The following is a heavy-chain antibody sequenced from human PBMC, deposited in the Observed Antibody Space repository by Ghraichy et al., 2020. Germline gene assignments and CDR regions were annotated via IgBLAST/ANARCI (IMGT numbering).Heavy chain of an antibody. Sequence: SETLSLTCTVSGGSISSGSYYWSWIRQPAGKGLEWIGRIYTSGSTNYNPSLKSRVTISVDTSKNQFSLKLSSVTAADTAVYYCARVDLGAPFDPWGQGTLVTVSS. CDR3: ARVDLGAPFDP. J-gene: IGHJ5*02. CDR1: GGSISSGSYY. CDR2: IYTSGST. D-gene: IGHD3-16*01. V-gene: IGHV4-61*02.